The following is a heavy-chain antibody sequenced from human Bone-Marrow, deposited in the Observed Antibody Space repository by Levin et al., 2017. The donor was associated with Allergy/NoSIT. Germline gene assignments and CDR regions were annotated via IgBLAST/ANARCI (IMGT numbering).Heavy chain of an antibody. CDR2: ISSSSSYI. Sequence: GGSLRLSCAASGFTFSSYSMNWVRQAPGKGLEWVSSISSSSSYIYYADSVKGRFTISRDNAKNSLYLQMNSLRAEDTAVYYCARAGEDIVVVPAAIPRAYGMDGWGQGTTVTVSS. CDR1: GFTFSSYS. J-gene: IGHJ6*02. D-gene: IGHD2-2*01. V-gene: IGHV3-21*01. CDR3: ARAGEDIVVVPAAIPRAYGMDG.